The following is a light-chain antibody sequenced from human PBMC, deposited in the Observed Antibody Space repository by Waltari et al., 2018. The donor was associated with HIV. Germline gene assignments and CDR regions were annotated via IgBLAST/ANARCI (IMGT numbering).Light chain of an antibody. Sequence: EIVMTQSPATLSVSPGERATLSCRASQSVSSNLAWYQQKPGQAPTLLIYGASTRATGIPARFSGSGSGTEFTLIISSLQSEEFAVYYCQQYDSWPPWTFGQGTKVEI. CDR1: QSVSSN. V-gene: IGKV3-15*01. CDR3: QQYDSWPPWT. J-gene: IGKJ1*01. CDR2: GAS.